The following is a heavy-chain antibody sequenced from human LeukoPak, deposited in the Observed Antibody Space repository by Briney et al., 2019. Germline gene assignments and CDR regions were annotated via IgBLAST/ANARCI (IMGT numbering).Heavy chain of an antibody. CDR1: GFTFDDYA. Sequence: PGGSLRLSCAASGFTFDDYAMHWVRQAPGKGLEWVSGISWNSGSIGYADSVKGRFTISRDNAKNSLYLQMNSLRAEDTAFYYCAKGDGSWNFDYWGQGTLVTVSS. J-gene: IGHJ4*02. V-gene: IGHV3-9*01. CDR3: AKGDGSWNFDY. CDR2: ISWNSGSI. D-gene: IGHD6-13*01.